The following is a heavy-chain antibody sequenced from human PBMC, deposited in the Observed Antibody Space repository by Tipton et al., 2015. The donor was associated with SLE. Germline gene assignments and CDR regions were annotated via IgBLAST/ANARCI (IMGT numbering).Heavy chain of an antibody. V-gene: IGHV4-31*03. J-gene: IGHJ4*02. D-gene: IGHD2/OR15-2a*01. Sequence: TLSLTCTVSSGSVSSGAYYWSWIRQHPGKGLEWIGYVFSSGTTYYNPSLQGRLSMSLDTSKNQLSLQLSSVTSADTAVYFCARSSSVRTLLWPTFAYWGQGTLVTVSS. CDR2: VFSSGTT. CDR3: ARSSSVRTLLWPTFAY. CDR1: SGSVSSGAYY.